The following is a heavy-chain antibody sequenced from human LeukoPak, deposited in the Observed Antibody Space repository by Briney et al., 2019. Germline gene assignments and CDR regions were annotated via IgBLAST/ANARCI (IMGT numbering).Heavy chain of an antibody. J-gene: IGHJ4*02. D-gene: IGHD3-10*01. V-gene: IGHV3-23*01. CDR1: GFIFSDYY. CDR2: ISGSGGST. Sequence: GGSLRLSCAASGFIFSDYYMSWIRQAPGKGLEWVSAISGSGGSTYYADSVKGRFTISRDNSKDTLYLQMNSLRAEDTAVYYCAKGVRPFDYWGQGTLVTVSS. CDR3: AKGVRPFDY.